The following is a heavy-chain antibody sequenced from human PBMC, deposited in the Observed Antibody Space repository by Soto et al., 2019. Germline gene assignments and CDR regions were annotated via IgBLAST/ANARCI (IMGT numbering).Heavy chain of an antibody. D-gene: IGHD1-26*01. CDR3: ARGSSLDYYYGMDV. J-gene: IGHJ6*02. Sequence: ASVKVSCKASGYTFTSYGIIWVLQAPGQGLEWMGYISPNSGATTYAQNLQGRLTLTTDTSTSTAYMELRSLSSDDTAIYYCARGSSLDYYYGMDVWGQGTTVTVS. CDR2: ISPNSGAT. V-gene: IGHV1-18*01. CDR1: GYTFTSYG.